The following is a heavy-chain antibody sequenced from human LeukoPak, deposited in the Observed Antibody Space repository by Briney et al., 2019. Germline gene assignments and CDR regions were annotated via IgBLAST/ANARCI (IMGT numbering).Heavy chain of an antibody. CDR2: IYHSGST. Sequence: SKTLSLTCTVSGYSISSGYYWGWIRQPPGKGLEWIGSIYHSGSTYCNPSLKSRVTISVDTSKNQFSLKLSSVTAADTAVYYCARTGVGYFFDYWGQGTLVTVSS. D-gene: IGHD1-1*01. V-gene: IGHV4-38-2*02. CDR3: ARTGVGYFFDY. J-gene: IGHJ4*02. CDR1: GYSISSGYY.